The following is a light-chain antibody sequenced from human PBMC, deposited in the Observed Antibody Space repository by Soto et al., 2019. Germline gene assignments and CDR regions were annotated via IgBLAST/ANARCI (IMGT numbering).Light chain of an antibody. CDR1: QSVSNW. Sequence: DIQMTQSPSTLSASVGERDTITCRASQSVSNWLAWYQQKPGKAPNLLIYDVSSLESGVPSRFSGSGSGTEFILTISSLQPDDFATYFCQQYDSYSWTFGQGTKVEMK. V-gene: IGKV1-5*01. J-gene: IGKJ1*01. CDR3: QQYDSYSWT. CDR2: DVS.